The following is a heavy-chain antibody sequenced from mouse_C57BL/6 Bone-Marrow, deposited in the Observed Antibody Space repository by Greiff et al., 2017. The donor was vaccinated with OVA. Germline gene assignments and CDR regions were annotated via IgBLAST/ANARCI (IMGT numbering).Heavy chain of an antibody. CDR2: IDPSDSYT. Sequence: VQLQQPGAELVRPGTSVKLSCKASGYTFTSYWMHWVKQRPGQGLEWIGVIDPSDSYTNYNQKFKGKATLTVDTSSSTAYMQLSSLTSEDSAVYYCARWVGRGGYWGQGTTLTVSS. J-gene: IGHJ2*01. D-gene: IGHD4-1*01. CDR1: GYTFTSYW. CDR3: ARWVGRGGY. V-gene: IGHV1-59*01.